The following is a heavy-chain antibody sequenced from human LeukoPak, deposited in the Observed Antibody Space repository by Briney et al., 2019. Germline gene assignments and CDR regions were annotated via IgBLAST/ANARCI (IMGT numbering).Heavy chain of an antibody. CDR3: AHRDYSNYAWYYFDY. CDR2: IYWNDDK. V-gene: IGHV2-5*01. J-gene: IGHJ4*02. D-gene: IGHD4-11*01. CDR1: GFSLSTSGVG. Sequence: ESGPTLVKPTQTLTLTCTFSGFSLSTSGVGVGWIRQPPGKALEWLALIYWNDDKRYSPSLKSRLTITKDTSKNQVVLTMTNMDPVDTATYYCAHRDYSNYAWYYFDYWGQGTLVTVSS.